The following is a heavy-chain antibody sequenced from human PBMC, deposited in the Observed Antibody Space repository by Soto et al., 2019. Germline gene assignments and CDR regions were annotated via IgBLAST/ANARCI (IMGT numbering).Heavy chain of an antibody. J-gene: IGHJ6*02. V-gene: IGHV1-69*01. Sequence: VDCKSSAGTVSSYAMRWVRQATGQGLEWMGGIIPIFGTANYAQKFQGRVTITADESTSTAYMELSSLRSEDTAVYYCARGTVVVPAAIPIYGMDVWGQGTTVTVSS. D-gene: IGHD2-2*01. CDR1: AGTVSSYA. CDR3: ARGTVVVPAAIPIYGMDV. CDR2: IIPIFGTA.